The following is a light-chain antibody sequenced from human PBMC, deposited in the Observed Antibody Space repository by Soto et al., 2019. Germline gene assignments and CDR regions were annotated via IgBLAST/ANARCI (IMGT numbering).Light chain of an antibody. CDR1: GSDTGGYNY. Sequence: QSALTQPASVSGSPGQSITIPCTGTGSDTGGYNYVSWYQHHPGKAPKLMIYEVTNRPSGVSNRFSGSKSANTASLTISGLQAEDEADYYCSSYTSSSTPVFGGGTKLTVL. J-gene: IGLJ2*01. CDR3: SSYTSSSTPV. CDR2: EVT. V-gene: IGLV2-14*01.